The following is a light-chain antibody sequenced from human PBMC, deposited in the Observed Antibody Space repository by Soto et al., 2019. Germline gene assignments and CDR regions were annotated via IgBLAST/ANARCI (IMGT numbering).Light chain of an antibody. CDR1: QDISNN. CDR3: QHYDTLPLPVYT. V-gene: IGKV1-33*01. Sequence: DIQMTQSPSSLSASVGDRVTITCQASQDISNNLNWYQQKPGKAPKVLIYDASTLAAGVPSRFRGSGSGTDFALTISVLLCEDFATYLCQHYDTLPLPVYTFGQGTKL. J-gene: IGKJ2*01. CDR2: DAS.